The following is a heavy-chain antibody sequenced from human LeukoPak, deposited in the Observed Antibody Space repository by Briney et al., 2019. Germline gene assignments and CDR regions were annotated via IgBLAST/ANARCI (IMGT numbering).Heavy chain of an antibody. Sequence: PGGSLRLSCAASGFTFSSYWMHWVRQAPGKGLVWVSRINSDGSSTSYAASVKGRFTISRDNAKNTLYLQMNSLRAEDTAVYYCARGGGLWFGELSPHDYWGQGTLVTVSS. J-gene: IGHJ4*02. CDR3: ARGGGLWFGELSPHDY. V-gene: IGHV3-74*01. CDR1: GFTFSSYW. CDR2: INSDGSST. D-gene: IGHD3-10*01.